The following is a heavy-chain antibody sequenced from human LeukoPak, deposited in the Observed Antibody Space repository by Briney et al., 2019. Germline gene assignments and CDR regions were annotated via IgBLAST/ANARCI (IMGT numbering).Heavy chain of an antibody. Sequence: GGSLRLSCAASGFTFSSYAMSWVRRAPGKGLEWVSAISGSGGSTYYADSVKGRFTISRDNSKNTLYLQMNSLRAEDTAVYYCAKATYSSGWYLDYWGQGTLVTVSS. CDR1: GFTFSSYA. CDR2: ISGSGGST. CDR3: AKATYSSGWYLDY. V-gene: IGHV3-23*01. J-gene: IGHJ4*02. D-gene: IGHD6-19*01.